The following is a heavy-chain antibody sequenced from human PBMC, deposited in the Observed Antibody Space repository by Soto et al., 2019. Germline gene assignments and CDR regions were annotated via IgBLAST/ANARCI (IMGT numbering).Heavy chain of an antibody. CDR2: ISAYNGNT. D-gene: IGHD1-26*01. CDR3: ARHRPPADY. J-gene: IGHJ4*02. CDR1: GYTFTSYF. V-gene: IGHV1-18*01. Sequence: QVQLVQSGAEVKKPGASVKVSCKASGYTFTSYFISWVRQAPGQGLEWMGWISAYNGNTNYVQKLQGSVTMTTDTSTGTGYMELRSLSSDDTAVYYCARHRPPADYWGQGTLVTVSS.